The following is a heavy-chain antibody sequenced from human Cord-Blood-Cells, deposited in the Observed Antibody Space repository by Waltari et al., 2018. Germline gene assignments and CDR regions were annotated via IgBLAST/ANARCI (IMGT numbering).Heavy chain of an antibody. CDR3: ARDWGLGRDWYLDL. Sequence: QVQLVQAGSAVQKPASSLKVSCKASGGPISSYTISWGRQATGEGLEGMGRSRPFVGIANSPNKSKGRVTVTAEKPTSTAYMEVSRPRSEDTAVYYWARDWGLGRDWYLDLWGRGNLVSV. D-gene: IGHD3-16*01. CDR1: GGPISSYT. CDR2: SRPFVGIA. V-gene: IGHV1-69*02. J-gene: IGHJ2*01.